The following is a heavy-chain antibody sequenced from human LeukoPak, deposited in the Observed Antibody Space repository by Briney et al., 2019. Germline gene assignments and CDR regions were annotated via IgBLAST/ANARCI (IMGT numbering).Heavy chain of an antibody. CDR2: ISGSGGST. V-gene: IGHV3-23*01. J-gene: IGHJ4*02. CDR3: AKDGPNPYPLEMATMNYFDY. D-gene: IGHD5-24*01. CDR1: GFTFSSYA. Sequence: PGGSLRLSCAASGFTFSSYAMSWVRQAPGKGLEWVSAISGSGGSTYYADSVKGRFTISRDNSKNTLYLQMNSLRAEDTAVYYCAKDGPNPYPLEMATMNYFDYWGQGTLVTVSS.